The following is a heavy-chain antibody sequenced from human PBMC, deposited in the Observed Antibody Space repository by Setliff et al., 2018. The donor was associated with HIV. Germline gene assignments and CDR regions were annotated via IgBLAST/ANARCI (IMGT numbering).Heavy chain of an antibody. V-gene: IGHV4-59*08. J-gene: IGHJ3*02. D-gene: IGHD3-10*01. CDR1: GGSIRSFF. Sequence: PSETLSLTCTVSGGSIRSFFWSWIRQPPGKGLEWIGHIYTSGSTNYNPSLKSRVTMSVDTSKNQFSLKLTSVTAADTAVYYCARHEQYRYGSGSYYKESDVFDIWGQGTMVTVSS. CDR2: IYTSGST. CDR3: ARHEQYRYGSGSYYKESDVFDI.